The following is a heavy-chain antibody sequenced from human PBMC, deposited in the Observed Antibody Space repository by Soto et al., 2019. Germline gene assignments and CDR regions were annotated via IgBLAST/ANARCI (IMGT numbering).Heavy chain of an antibody. CDR1: GYTFTGYY. V-gene: IGHV1-2*04. CDR2: INPNSGGT. D-gene: IGHD6-13*01. CDR3: AREGREAAAGKDY. Sequence: GASVKVSCKASGYTFTGYYMHWVRQAPGQGLEWMGWINPNSGGTNYAQKFQGWVTMTRDTSISTAYMELSRLRSDDTAVYYCAREGREAAAGKDYWGQGTLVTVSS. J-gene: IGHJ4*02.